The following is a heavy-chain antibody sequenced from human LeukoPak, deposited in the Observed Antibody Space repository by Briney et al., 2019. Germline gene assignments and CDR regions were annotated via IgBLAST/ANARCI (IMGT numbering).Heavy chain of an antibody. CDR1: GFTFKTYA. CDR2: ISGSGSTT. V-gene: IGHV3-23*01. Sequence: GGSLRLSCAASGFTFKTYAMSWVRQAPGKGLEWVSSISGSGSTTYYADSVKGRFTIFRDNSKNTLYLQMNSLRAEDTAAYYCARETTRYYYDSSGYQFDYWGQGTLVTVSS. D-gene: IGHD3-22*01. J-gene: IGHJ4*02. CDR3: ARETTRYYYDSSGYQFDY.